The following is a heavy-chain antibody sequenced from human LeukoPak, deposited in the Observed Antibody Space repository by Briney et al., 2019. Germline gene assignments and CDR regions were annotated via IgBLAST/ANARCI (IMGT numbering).Heavy chain of an antibody. CDR3: ARPSTKYSSSSGYFQH. CDR2: IYYSGSM. V-gene: IGHV4-39*01. Sequence: SETLSLTCTVSGGSISSYSYHWGWIRQPPGKGLEWIGSIYYSGSMYYNPSLKSRVTISVDTSKNQFSLKLSSVTAADTAVYYCARPSTKYSSSSGYFQHWGQGTLVTVSS. J-gene: IGHJ1*01. D-gene: IGHD6-6*01. CDR1: GGSISSYSYH.